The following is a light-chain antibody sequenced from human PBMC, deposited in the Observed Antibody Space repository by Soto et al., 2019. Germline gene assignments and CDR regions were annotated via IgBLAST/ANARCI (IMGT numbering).Light chain of an antibody. CDR1: QSVGSNY. J-gene: IGKJ1*01. Sequence: GLTQSPGTLSLSPGERATLSCRASQSVGSNYLALYRQKPGQAPRLLIYGASIRATGIRDRFSGSGSGTEFTLTFSMLKLKTFAVYSVQHYRRSPGTFGHGTKV. CDR2: GAS. V-gene: IGKV3-20*01. CDR3: QHYRRSPGT.